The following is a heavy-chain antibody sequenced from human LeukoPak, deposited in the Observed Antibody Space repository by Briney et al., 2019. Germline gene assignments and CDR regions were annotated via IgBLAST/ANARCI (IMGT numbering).Heavy chain of an antibody. V-gene: IGHV3-11*01. D-gene: IGHD7-27*01. Sequence: GGSLRLSCTASGLTFRDYYMSWIRQAPGKGLEWLTYISGSGTTIDYADSVKGRFSISRDNAKDSLYLQMSSLRAEDTAVYYCARESDWGPYYFDYWGQGTLVTVSS. J-gene: IGHJ4*02. CDR2: ISGSGTTI. CDR1: GLTFRDYY. CDR3: ARESDWGPYYFDY.